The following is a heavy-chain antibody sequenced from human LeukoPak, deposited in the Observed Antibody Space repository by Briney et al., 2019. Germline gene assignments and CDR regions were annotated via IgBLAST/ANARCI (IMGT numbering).Heavy chain of an antibody. V-gene: IGHV4-31*03. J-gene: IGHJ4*02. CDR2: IYYSGST. D-gene: IGHD6-13*01. CDR3: ARVGYSSSWYYFDY. Sequence: SETLSLTCTVSGGSISSGGYYWSWIRQHPGKGLEWIGYIYYSGSTYYNPSLKSRVTISVDTSKNQFSLKLSSVTAADTAVYYCARVGYSSSWYYFDYWGQGTLVTVS. CDR1: GGSISSGGYY.